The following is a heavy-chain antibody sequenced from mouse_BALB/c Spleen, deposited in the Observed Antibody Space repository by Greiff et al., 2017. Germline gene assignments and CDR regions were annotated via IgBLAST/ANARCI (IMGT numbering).Heavy chain of an antibody. CDR3: ARLDDGYYDYVMDY. Sequence: QVHVKQSGAELVRPGSSVKISCKASGYAFSSYWMNWVKQRPGQGLEWIGQIYPGDGDTNYNGKFKGKATLTADKSSSTAYMQLSSLTSEDSAVYFCARLDDGYYDYVMDYWGQGTSVTVSS. D-gene: IGHD2-3*01. CDR1: GYAFSSYW. V-gene: IGHV1-80*01. J-gene: IGHJ4*01. CDR2: IYPGDGDT.